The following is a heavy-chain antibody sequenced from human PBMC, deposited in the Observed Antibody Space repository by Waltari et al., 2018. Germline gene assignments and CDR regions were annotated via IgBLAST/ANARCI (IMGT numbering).Heavy chain of an antibody. CDR2: VHYTGST. CDR1: GVSISSSY. CDR3: ARLNPLRLIASYYSHAMDV. Sequence: QVQLQESGPGLVKPSETLSLTCTVSGVSISSSYCSWVRRPPGKGLEWIGYVHYTGSTDYSPSLTSRVTLSLDSSKNQFSLEVTSVTAADTAVYYCARLNPLRLIASYYSHAMDVWGQGTTVTVSS. D-gene: IGHD2-15*01. J-gene: IGHJ6*02. V-gene: IGHV4-59*08.